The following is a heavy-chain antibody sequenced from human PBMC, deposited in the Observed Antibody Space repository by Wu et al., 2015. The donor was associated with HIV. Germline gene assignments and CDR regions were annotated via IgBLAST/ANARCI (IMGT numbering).Heavy chain of an antibody. CDR1: GYTFNDFY. V-gene: IGHV1-46*02. CDR3: VRDQQWPTKYYHYYGMDV. Sequence: QVQLVQSGAEVKKPGASVKVSCKASGYTFNDFYIHWVRQAPGQGLEWMGILNPSSGSTGYAQKFQGRVTMTRDTSTTTMYMDLRGLTLNDTAMYYCVRDQQWPTKYYHYYGMDVWGQGTTVTVSS. J-gene: IGHJ6*02. D-gene: IGHD6-19*01. CDR2: LNPSSGST.